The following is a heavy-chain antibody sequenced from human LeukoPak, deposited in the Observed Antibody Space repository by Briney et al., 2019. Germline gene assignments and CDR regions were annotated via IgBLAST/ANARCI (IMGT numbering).Heavy chain of an antibody. D-gene: IGHD1-26*01. CDR2: ICSSDNSR. CDR1: GFTFSSYA. V-gene: IGHV3-23*01. J-gene: IGHJ4*02. Sequence: GGSLRLSCAASGFTFSSYAMSWVRQAPGKGLEWVSGICSSDNSRYYADSVKGRFTISRDNFKNTLYLQMNSLRAEDTAVYYCANEVIVGVSFDYWGQGTLVTVSS. CDR3: ANEVIVGVSFDY.